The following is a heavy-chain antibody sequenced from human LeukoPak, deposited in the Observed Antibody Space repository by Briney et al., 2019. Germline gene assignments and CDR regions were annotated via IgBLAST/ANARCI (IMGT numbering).Heavy chain of an antibody. Sequence: PGGSLRLSCAAPGFTFSSYAMSWVRQAPGKGLEWVSAISGSGGSTYYADSVKGRFTISRDNSKNTLYLQMNSLRAEDTAVYYCAKLGSIAVAYNWFDPWGQGTLVTVSS. D-gene: IGHD6-19*01. J-gene: IGHJ5*02. V-gene: IGHV3-23*01. CDR3: AKLGSIAVAYNWFDP. CDR1: GFTFSSYA. CDR2: ISGSGGST.